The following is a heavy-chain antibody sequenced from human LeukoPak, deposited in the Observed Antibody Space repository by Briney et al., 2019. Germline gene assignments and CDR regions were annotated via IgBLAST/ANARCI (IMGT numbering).Heavy chain of an antibody. CDR2: IYHSGST. J-gene: IGHJ4*02. V-gene: IGHV4-38-2*02. CDR1: GYSISSGYY. D-gene: IGHD3-10*01. CDR3: ARSPITMVRGVIIYGYYFDY. Sequence: PSETLSLTCTVSGYSISSGYYWGWIRQPPGKGLEWIGSIYHSGSTYYNPSLKSRVTISVDTSKNQFSLKLSSVTAADTAVYYCARSPITMVRGVIIYGYYFDYWGQGTLVTVSS.